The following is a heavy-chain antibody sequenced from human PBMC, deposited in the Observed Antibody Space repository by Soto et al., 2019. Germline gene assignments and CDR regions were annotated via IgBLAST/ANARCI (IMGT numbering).Heavy chain of an antibody. CDR3: ARGGIVVVVAAPDAFDI. CDR1: AGTFSSNA. V-gene: IGHV1-69*13. D-gene: IGHD2-15*01. J-gene: IGHJ3*02. Sequence: ASVKVSCKASAGTFSSNAISWVRHAPGQGLEWMGGIIRIFGTANYAQKFRGRVTITADESTSTAYMELSSLRSEDTAVYYCARGGIVVVVAAPDAFDIWGQGTMVTVSS. CDR2: IIRIFGTA.